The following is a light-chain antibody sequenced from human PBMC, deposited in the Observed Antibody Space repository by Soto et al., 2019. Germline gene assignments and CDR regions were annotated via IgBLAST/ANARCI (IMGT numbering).Light chain of an antibody. V-gene: IGLV2-11*01. CDR3: CSYAGSYTFPYV. J-gene: IGLJ1*01. CDR1: SSDVGGYNY. CDR2: DVS. Sequence: QFVLTQPRSVSGYPGQSVTISCTGTSSDVGGYNYVSWYQQHPGKAPKLMIYDVSKRPSGVPDRFSGSKSGNTASLTISGLQAEDEADYYCCSYAGSYTFPYVFGTGTKVTVL.